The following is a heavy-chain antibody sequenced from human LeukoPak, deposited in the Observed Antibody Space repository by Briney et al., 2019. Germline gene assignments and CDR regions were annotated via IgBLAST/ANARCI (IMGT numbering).Heavy chain of an antibody. CDR3: ARDREWLVLYYFDY. V-gene: IGHV3-30-3*01. Sequence: GGSLRLSCAASGFTFSSYAVHWVRQAPGKGLEWVAVISYDGSNKYYADSVKGRFTISRDNSKNKLYLQMNSLRAEDTAVYYCARDREWLVLYYFDYWGQGTLVTVSS. D-gene: IGHD6-19*01. CDR2: ISYDGSNK. CDR1: GFTFSSYA. J-gene: IGHJ4*02.